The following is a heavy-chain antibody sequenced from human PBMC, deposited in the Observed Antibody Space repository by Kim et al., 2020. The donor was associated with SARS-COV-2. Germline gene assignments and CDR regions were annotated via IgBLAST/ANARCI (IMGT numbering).Heavy chain of an antibody. CDR1: GDAVRTYY. CDR2: LFYSGSP. J-gene: IGHJ5*02. Sequence: SETLSLTCSVYGDAVRTYYWSWIRQPPGKGLEWIGHLFYSGSPNYSPSLKSRVTISVDPSENQFSLKQNSVTAADTAVYFCARIAGGYNNGLYADSWGQG. D-gene: IGHD3-10*01. CDR3: ARIAGGYNNGLYADS. V-gene: IGHV4-59*08.